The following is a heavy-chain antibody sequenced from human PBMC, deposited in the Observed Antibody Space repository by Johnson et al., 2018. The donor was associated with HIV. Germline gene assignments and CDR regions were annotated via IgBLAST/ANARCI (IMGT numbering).Heavy chain of an antibody. CDR2: ISSSGSTI. V-gene: IGHV3-11*04. D-gene: IGHD3-22*01. CDR1: GFTFSDYY. Sequence: QVLLVESGGGLVQPGGSLRLSCVASGFTFSDYYMTWIRQAPRKGLEWVSYISSSGSTIYYADSVKGRFTISRDNSKNTLYLQMNRLRAEDTAVYYYAREGGTFYDSSGSLAFDIWGQGTMVTVSS. J-gene: IGHJ3*02. CDR3: AREGGTFYDSSGSLAFDI.